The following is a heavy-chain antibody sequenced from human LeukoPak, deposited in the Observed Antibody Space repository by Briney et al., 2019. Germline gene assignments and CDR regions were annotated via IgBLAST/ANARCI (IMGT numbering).Heavy chain of an antibody. CDR1: GGSISSYY. D-gene: IGHD3-22*01. V-gene: IGHV4-59*01. J-gene: IGHJ4*02. CDR2: IYYSGST. CDR3: ARSDSRFDY. Sequence: PSETLSLTCTVSGGSISSYYWSWIRQPPGKGMEWSGYIYYSGSTNYNPSLKSRVTISVDTSKNQFSLKLSSVTAADTAVYYCARSDSRFDYWGQGTLVTVSS.